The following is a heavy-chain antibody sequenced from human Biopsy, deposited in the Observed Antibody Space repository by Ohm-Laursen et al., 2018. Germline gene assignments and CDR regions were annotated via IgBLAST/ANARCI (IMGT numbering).Heavy chain of an antibody. CDR1: GFTVNDHA. J-gene: IGHJ6*02. V-gene: IGHV3-9*01. CDR3: TKDLIPAGTDV. Sequence: SLRLSCSASGFTVNDHAMHWVRQPPGKGLGWVSGISWDSGRIGGAVSVKGRFTVSRDNAKKSLYLEINSRSPEDTALYYCTKDLIPAGTDVWGQGTTVTVSS. CDR2: ISWDSGRI.